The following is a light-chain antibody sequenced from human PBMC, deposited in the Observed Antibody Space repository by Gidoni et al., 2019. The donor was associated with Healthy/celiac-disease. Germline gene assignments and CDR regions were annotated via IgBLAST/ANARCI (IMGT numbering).Light chain of an antibody. V-gene: IGKV1-33*01. CDR3: QQCDNIPLT. CDR2: DAS. J-gene: IGKJ4*02. Sequence: DIQMTQSPSSLSASVGDRVTITCQASQDISNYLNWYQQKPGKAPKLLIYDASSLETGVPSRFSGSGSGTDFTFTISSLQPEDIATYYCQQCDNIPLTFGGGTKVEIK. CDR1: QDISNY.